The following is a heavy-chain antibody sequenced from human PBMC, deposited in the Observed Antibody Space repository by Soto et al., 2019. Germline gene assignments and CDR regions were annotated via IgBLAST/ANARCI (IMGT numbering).Heavy chain of an antibody. CDR3: ARSGAYCTSITCLFDSF. J-gene: IGHJ4*02. D-gene: IGHD2-8*01. CDR2: FSAYNGDT. V-gene: IGHV1-18*01. Sequence: QAQLVQSGAEVKKPGASVKVSCRASGYTFTSYGYAWVRQAPGQGLEWMGWFSAYNGDTNYAQKFQDRVTLTTDTSTTTAYMELRNLGSDDTAVYYCARSGAYCTSITCLFDSFWGLGTLVTVSS. CDR1: GYTFTSYG.